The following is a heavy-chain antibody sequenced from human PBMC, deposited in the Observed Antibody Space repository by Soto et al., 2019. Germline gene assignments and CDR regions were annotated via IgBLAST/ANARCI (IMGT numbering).Heavy chain of an antibody. CDR3: AKDKVDHNGVWDPFDS. D-gene: IGHD2-8*01. J-gene: IGHJ3*02. Sequence: LXLSCAASGFTCSDYAMNWVRQAPGKGLEWVSGLGGTNSDTHYAASVEGRFIVSRDNSKSTLFLQMNSLRAEDTAVYYCAKDKVDHNGVWDPFDSWGQGTMVTVSS. V-gene: IGHV3-23*01. CDR2: LGGTNSDT. CDR1: GFTCSDYA.